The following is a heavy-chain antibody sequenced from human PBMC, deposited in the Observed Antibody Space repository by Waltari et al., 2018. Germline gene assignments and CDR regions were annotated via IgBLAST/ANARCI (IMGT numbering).Heavy chain of an antibody. J-gene: IGHJ4*02. CDR2: INPNSGGT. V-gene: IGHV1-2*06. Sequence: QVQLVQSGAEVKKPGASVMVSCKASGYTFTAYSIHWGRQAPGQGLEWMGRINPNSGGTNYAEKFQGRVTMTRDTSISTAYMELSRLRSDDTAVYYCARMSLRFLEWCYWGQGTLVTVSS. D-gene: IGHD3-3*01. CDR1: GYTFTAYS. CDR3: ARMSLRFLEWCY.